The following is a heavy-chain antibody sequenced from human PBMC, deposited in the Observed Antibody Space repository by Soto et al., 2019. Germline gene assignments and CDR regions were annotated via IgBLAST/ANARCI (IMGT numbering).Heavy chain of an antibody. V-gene: IGHV1-18*01. Sequence: AASVKVSCKASGYTFTSYGISWVRQAPGQGLEWMGWISAYNGNTNYAQKLQGRVTMTTDTSTSTAYMELRSLRSDDTAVYYCAIDPYRSGWYGWFDPWGRGSLDTVSS. J-gene: IGHJ5*02. CDR3: AIDPYRSGWYGWFDP. D-gene: IGHD6-13*01. CDR1: GYTFTSYG. CDR2: ISAYNGNT.